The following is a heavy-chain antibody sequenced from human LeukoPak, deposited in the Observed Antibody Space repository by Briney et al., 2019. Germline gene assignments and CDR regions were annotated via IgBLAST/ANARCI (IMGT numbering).Heavy chain of an antibody. CDR2: INPNSGGT. CDR3: ARDLAAAASVDY. J-gene: IGHJ4*02. Sequence: ASVNVSFKASGFTFTGYYMHWVRQAPAQGLEWMGWINPNSGGTNNAQKFQGRVTMTRDMSISTAYMELSRLRSADTAVYYCARDLAAAASVDYWGQGTLVTVSS. CDR1: GFTFTGYY. D-gene: IGHD6-13*01. V-gene: IGHV1-2*02.